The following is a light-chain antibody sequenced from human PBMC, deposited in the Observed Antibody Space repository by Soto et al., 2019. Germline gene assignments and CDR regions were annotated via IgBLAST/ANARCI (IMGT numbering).Light chain of an antibody. Sequence: DIQLTQSPSFLSASVGDRVTITCRASQGISSYLAWYQQKPGKAPKLLIYAASTLQSGVPSRFSGSGSGTEFTLTISSLQPEDFATYYCQQLNSYPRGFGPGTKVEIK. CDR1: QGISSY. CDR2: AAS. V-gene: IGKV1-9*01. J-gene: IGKJ1*01. CDR3: QQLNSYPRG.